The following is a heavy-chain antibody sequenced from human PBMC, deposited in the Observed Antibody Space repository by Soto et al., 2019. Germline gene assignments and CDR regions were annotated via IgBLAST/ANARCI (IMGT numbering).Heavy chain of an antibody. D-gene: IGHD2-2*01. J-gene: IGHJ3*02. V-gene: IGHV1-18*01. CDR1: GYTFTSYG. Sequence: ASVKVSCKASGYTFTSYGISWVRQAPGQGLEWMGWISAYNGNTNYAQKLQGRVTMTTDTSTSTAYMELRSLRSDDTAVYYCARDLVDCSSTSCPLHDAFDSWGQGTMVTVSS. CDR3: ARDLVDCSSTSCPLHDAFDS. CDR2: ISAYNGNT.